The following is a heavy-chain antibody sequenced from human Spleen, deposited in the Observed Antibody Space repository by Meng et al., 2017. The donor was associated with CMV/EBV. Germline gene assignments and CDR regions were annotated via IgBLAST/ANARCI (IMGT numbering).Heavy chain of an antibody. CDR1: GGSFSGYY. V-gene: IGHV4-34*01. Sequence: GGSFSGYYWSWIRQPPGKVLEWIGEINHSGSTNYNPSLKSRVTISVDTSKNQFSLKLSSVTAADTAVYYCARGGCSSTSCYKNWFDPWGQGTLVTVSS. D-gene: IGHD2-2*01. J-gene: IGHJ5*02. CDR2: INHSGST. CDR3: ARGGCSSTSCYKNWFDP.